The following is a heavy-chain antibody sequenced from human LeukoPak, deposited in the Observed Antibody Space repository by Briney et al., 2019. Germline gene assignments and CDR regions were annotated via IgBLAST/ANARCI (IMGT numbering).Heavy chain of an antibody. D-gene: IGHD6-6*01. CDR2: ISSSRYI. J-gene: IGHJ4*02. CDR3: ARDYSSSSLDY. V-gene: IGHV3-21*01. CDR1: GFTFSSYS. Sequence: GGSPRLSCAASGFTFSSYSMNWVRQAPGKGLEWVSSISSSRYIYYADSVKGRFTISRDNAKSSLYLQMNSLRAEDTALYYCARDYSSSSLDYWGQGTLVTVSS.